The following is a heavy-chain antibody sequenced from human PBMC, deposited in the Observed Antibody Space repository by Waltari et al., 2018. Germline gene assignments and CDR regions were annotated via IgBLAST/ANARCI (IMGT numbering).Heavy chain of an antibody. CDR2: IDTSGST. CDR3: ARGEVGATLGG. Sequence: QVQLQESGPGLVKPSQTLSLTCTVSGGSISSGSYYWSWIRQPAGKGLEWIGYIDTSGSTTYNPSPKSRVTISVDTSKNQFSLKLSSVTAADTAVYYCARGEVGATLGGWGQGTLVTVSS. J-gene: IGHJ4*02. CDR1: GGSISSGSYY. D-gene: IGHD1-26*01. V-gene: IGHV4-61*09.